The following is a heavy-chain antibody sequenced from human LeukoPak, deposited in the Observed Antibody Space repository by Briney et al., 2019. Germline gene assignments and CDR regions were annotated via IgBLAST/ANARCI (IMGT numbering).Heavy chain of an antibody. D-gene: IGHD1-20*01. CDR3: ARESLITGHAGLFDY. J-gene: IGHJ4*02. Sequence: SETLSLTCAVYGGSFSSYYWSWIRQPAGKGLEWIGRIYTSGSTNYNPSLKSRVTMSVDTSKNQFSLKLSSVTAADTAVYYCARESLITGHAGLFDYWGQGTLVTVSS. CDR1: GGSFSSYY. V-gene: IGHV4-4*07. CDR2: IYTSGST.